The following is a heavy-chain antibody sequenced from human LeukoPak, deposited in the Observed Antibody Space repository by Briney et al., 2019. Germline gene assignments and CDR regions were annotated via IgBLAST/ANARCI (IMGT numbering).Heavy chain of an antibody. CDR1: GFSFNDFG. Sequence: GKSLRLSCAASGFSFNDFGMHWVRQAPGKGLEWVAVIWYDGSNKYYADSVKGRFTISRDNSKNTLFLQMNSLRADDTAMYYCARDRTYWADYWGQGTLVTVSS. CDR2: IWYDGSNK. J-gene: IGHJ4*02. D-gene: IGHD2-8*02. CDR3: ARDRTYWADY. V-gene: IGHV3-33*08.